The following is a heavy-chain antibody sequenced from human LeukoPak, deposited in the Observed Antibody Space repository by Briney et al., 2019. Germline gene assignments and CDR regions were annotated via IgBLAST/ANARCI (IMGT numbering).Heavy chain of an antibody. CDR3: AKPISGGLAVTADWFHP. J-gene: IGHJ5*01. CDR2: INANSGTT. CDR1: GFAFSVYA. Sequence: GGSLRLSSTASGFAFSVYAMSWLRQPPGKGLEWVSTINANSGTTSYAASVRGRFTISRDNSKNTLYLQLNTLRADDTATYYCAKPISGGLAVTADWFHPWGQGTLVVVSS. V-gene: IGHV3-23*01. D-gene: IGHD6-19*01.